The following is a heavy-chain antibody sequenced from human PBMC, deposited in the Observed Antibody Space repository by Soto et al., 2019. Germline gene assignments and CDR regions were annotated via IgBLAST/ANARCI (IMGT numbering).Heavy chain of an antibody. D-gene: IGHD3-10*01. CDR1: GRSITSSSFY. Sequence: SETLSLPCPVSGRSITSSSFYWGWLRQPPGKGLEWIGSIYYSGSTYYNPSLKSRVTISVDTSKNQFSLKLSSVTAADTDVYYCASSDRGGGMDVWGQGTTVTVSS. J-gene: IGHJ6*02. CDR2: IYYSGST. CDR3: ASSDRGGGMDV. V-gene: IGHV4-39*01.